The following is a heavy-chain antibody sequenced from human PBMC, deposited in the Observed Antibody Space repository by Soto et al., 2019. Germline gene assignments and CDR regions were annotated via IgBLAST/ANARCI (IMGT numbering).Heavy chain of an antibody. CDR1: EVNFIRYG. D-gene: IGHD5-12*01. CDR3: ARGPYRNTYNWFDS. CDR2: ISYDGSDK. Sequence: PQSHSYAASEVNFIRYGMHWVRKEPGEGLEWLSLISYDGSDKWYADSVKGRFTISRDNAKNSLYLQMNSLGVEDTAVYYCARGPYRNTYNWFDSWGQGTLVTVSS. J-gene: IGHJ5*02. V-gene: IGHV3-30*03.